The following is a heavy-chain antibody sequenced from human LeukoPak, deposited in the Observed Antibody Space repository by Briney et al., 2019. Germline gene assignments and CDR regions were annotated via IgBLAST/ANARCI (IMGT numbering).Heavy chain of an antibody. Sequence: ASVKVSCKASGYTFTGYYMHWVRQAPGQGLEWMGWINPNSGGTNYAQKFQGRVTMTRDTSISTAYMELSRLRSDDTAVYYCAREGSGSYYNPSFDYWGQGTLVTVSS. CDR1: GYTFTGYY. CDR2: INPNSGGT. CDR3: AREGSGSYYNPSFDY. J-gene: IGHJ4*02. D-gene: IGHD3-10*01. V-gene: IGHV1-2*02.